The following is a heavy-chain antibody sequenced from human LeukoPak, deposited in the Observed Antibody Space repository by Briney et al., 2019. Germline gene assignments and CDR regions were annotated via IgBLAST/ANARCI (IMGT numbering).Heavy chain of an antibody. V-gene: IGHV3-74*01. J-gene: IGHJ4*02. Sequence: GSLRLSCATSGFTFTSYWMHWVRQVAGKGLVWLARVDHGGSGTNYADSVKGRFTISRDNAKNSLYLQMNSLRADDTAVYYCAKLGATAALFDYWGQGALVTVSS. D-gene: IGHD5-12*01. CDR3: AKLGATAALFDY. CDR2: VDHGGSGT. CDR1: GFTFTSYW.